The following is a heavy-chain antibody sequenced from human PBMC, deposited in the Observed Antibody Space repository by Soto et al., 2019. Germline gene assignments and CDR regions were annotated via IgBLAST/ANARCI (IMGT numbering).Heavy chain of an antibody. D-gene: IGHD6-13*01. CDR3: ARYSSSFDAGD. J-gene: IGHJ4*02. CDR2: INHSGST. V-gene: IGHV4-34*01. CDR1: GGSFSGYY. Sequence: SETLSLTCAVYGGSFSGYYWSWIRQPPGKGLEWIGEINHSGSTNYNPSLKSRVTISVDTSKNLFSLKLSSVTAADTAVYDCARYSSSFDAGDWGKGTLVTVSS.